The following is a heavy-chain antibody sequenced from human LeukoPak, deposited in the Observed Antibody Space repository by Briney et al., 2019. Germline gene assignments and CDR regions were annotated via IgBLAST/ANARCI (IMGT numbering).Heavy chain of an antibody. V-gene: IGHV3-30*02. CDR1: GFTSSTFP. D-gene: IGHD3-22*01. CDR2: IQDDGATT. Sequence: GGSLRLSCAASGFTSSTFPMHWVRQAPGKGLEWVALIQDDGATTNYADSVRGRFTISRDNSKSTVYLQMNSLKPDDTAVYYCATQSITLVVVISPFDYWGQGTLVTVSS. J-gene: IGHJ4*02. CDR3: ATQSITLVVVISPFDY.